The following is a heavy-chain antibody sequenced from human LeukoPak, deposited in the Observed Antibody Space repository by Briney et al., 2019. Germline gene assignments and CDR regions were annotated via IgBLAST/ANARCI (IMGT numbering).Heavy chain of an antibody. V-gene: IGHV1-69*13. CDR2: IIPIFGTA. D-gene: IGHD4-23*01. CDR1: GGTFSSYA. J-gene: IGHJ4*02. CDR3: ARDHYGGKTNYFDY. Sequence: SVKVSCKASGGTFSSYAISWVRQAPGQGLEWMGGIIPIFGTANYAQKFQGRVTITADESTSTAYMELSSLRSEDTAVYYCARDHYGGKTNYFDYGGQGTLVTVSS.